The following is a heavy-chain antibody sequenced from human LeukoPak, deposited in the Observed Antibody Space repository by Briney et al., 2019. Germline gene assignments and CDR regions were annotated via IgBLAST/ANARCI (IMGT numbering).Heavy chain of an antibody. CDR3: ARGPRVVYYDSSGYYYGPFDY. V-gene: IGHV1-46*01. CDR1: RYTFTSYY. Sequence: ASVKVSCNASRYTFTSYYMHWVRQAPGQGLEWMGIINPSGGSTSYAQKFQGRVTMTRGTSTSTVYMELSSLRSEDTAVYYCARGPRVVYYDSSGYYYGPFDYWGQGTLVTVSS. J-gene: IGHJ4*02. D-gene: IGHD3-22*01. CDR2: INPSGGST.